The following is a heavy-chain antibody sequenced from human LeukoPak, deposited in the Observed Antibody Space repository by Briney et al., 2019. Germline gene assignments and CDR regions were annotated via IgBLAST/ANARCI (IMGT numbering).Heavy chain of an antibody. J-gene: IGHJ4*02. CDR3: ATAQGYCSGGSCYSGVLDY. V-gene: IGHV3-53*01. Sequence: ETLSLTCTVSGYSISSGYYWGWIRQPPGKGLEWVSVIYSGGSTYYADSVKGRFTISRDDSKNTLYLQMNSLRAEDTAVYYCATAQGYCSGGSCYSGVLDYWGQGTLVTVSS. CDR1: GYSISSGYY. CDR2: IYSGGST. D-gene: IGHD2-15*01.